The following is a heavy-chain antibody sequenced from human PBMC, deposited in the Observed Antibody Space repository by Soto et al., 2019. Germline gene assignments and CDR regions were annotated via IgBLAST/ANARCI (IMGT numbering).Heavy chain of an antibody. CDR2: NSAYNGNT. J-gene: IGHJ4*02. CDR3: ARGSDILTGYPHFDY. Sequence: QVQLVQSGAEVKKPGASVKVSCKASGYTFTSYGISWVRQAPGQGLEWMGWNSAYNGNTNYAQKLPGRVTMTTDTCTSTASNELRSRRSVDTAVYYCARGSDILTGYPHFDYWGQGTLVTVSS. D-gene: IGHD3-9*01. V-gene: IGHV1-18*01. CDR1: GYTFTSYG.